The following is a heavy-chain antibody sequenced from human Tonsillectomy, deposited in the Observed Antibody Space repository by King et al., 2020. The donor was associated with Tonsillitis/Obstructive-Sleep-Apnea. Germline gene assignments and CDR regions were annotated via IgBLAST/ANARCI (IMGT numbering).Heavy chain of an antibody. CDR2: ITDSGVRT. V-gene: IGHV3-23*04. Sequence: VQLVESGGGLVQPGGSLRLSCVAPGFTFSSYAISWVCQAPGKGLEWVSAITDSGVRTVYADSLKGRFTISRDNSKNTLFLQMNSLRAEDTAVYYCAKDRGGTTSCYGPSFDYWGQGTLVTVSS. CDR1: GFTFSSYA. CDR3: AKDRGGTTSCYGPSFDY. J-gene: IGHJ4*02. D-gene: IGHD2-2*01.